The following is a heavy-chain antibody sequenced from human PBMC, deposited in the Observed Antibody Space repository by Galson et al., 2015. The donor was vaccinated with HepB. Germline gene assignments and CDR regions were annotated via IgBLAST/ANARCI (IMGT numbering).Heavy chain of an antibody. Sequence: SETLSLTCTVSGYSISSGYYWGRIRQPPGKGLEWIGSIYHSGSTYYNPSLKSRVTISVDTSRNQFSLKLSSVTAADTAVYYCARDSSGGVLWFGEPLGRWGQGTLVTVSS. CDR1: GYSISSGYY. CDR2: IYHSGST. D-gene: IGHD3-10*01. CDR3: ARDSSGGVLWFGEPLGR. J-gene: IGHJ4*02. V-gene: IGHV4-38-2*02.